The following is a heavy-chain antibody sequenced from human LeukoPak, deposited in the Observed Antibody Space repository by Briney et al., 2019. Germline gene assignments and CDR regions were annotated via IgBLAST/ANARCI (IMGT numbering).Heavy chain of an antibody. V-gene: IGHV4-59*01. J-gene: IGHJ4*02. CDR2: IYYSGST. Sequence: PSETLSLTCTVSGGSLSSYYWSWIRQPPGKGLEWIGYIYYSGSTNYNPSLKSRVTISVDTSKNQFSLKLSSVTAADTAVYYCARVCDDSSGCLDYWGQGTLVTVSS. CDR3: ARVCDDSSGCLDY. CDR1: GGSLSSYY. D-gene: IGHD3-22*01.